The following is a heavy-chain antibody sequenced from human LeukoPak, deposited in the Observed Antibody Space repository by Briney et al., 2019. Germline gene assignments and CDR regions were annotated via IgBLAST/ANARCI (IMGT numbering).Heavy chain of an antibody. D-gene: IGHD3-9*01. CDR3: ARGIWYDILTGYYSY. Sequence: ASVKVSCKASGYTFTGYYMHWVRQAPGQGLEWMGWINPNSGGTNYAQKFQGRVTMTRDTSISIAYMELSRLRSDDTAVYYCARGIWYDILTGYYSYWGQGTLVTVSS. V-gene: IGHV1-2*02. CDR2: INPNSGGT. CDR1: GYTFTGYY. J-gene: IGHJ4*02.